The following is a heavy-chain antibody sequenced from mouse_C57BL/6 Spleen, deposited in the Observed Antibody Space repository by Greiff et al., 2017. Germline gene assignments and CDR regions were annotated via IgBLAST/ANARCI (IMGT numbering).Heavy chain of an antibody. CDR3: TRRSNSISYWYFDV. Sequence: QVQLQQSGAELVRPGASVTLSCKASGYTFTDYEMHWVKQTPVNGLEWIGAIDPETGGTANNQKLKGKDILTADKSSSTAYMELLSLTTEDSAVYYCTRRSNSISYWYFDVWGTGTTVTVAS. CDR1: GYTFTDYE. D-gene: IGHD2-5*01. CDR2: IDPETGGT. V-gene: IGHV1-15*01. J-gene: IGHJ1*03.